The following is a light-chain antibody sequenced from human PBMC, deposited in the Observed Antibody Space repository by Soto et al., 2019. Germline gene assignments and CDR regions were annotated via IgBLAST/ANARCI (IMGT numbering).Light chain of an antibody. V-gene: IGLV1-44*01. CDR2: TNT. J-gene: IGLJ1*01. CDR3: ASWDDSLNGPV. Sequence: QSVLTQPPSASGTPGQRVTISCFGSSSNVGGNPVNWYQHVPTTAPKLLIYTNTQRPSGVPDRFSGSKSGTSASLAISGLQSEDEADYYCASWDDSLNGPVFGTGTKLTVL. CDR1: SSNVGGNP.